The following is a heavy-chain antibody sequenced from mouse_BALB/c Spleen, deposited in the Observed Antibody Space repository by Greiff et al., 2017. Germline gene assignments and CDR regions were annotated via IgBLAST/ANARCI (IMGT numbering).Heavy chain of an antibody. Sequence: DVQLQESGAELVKPGASVKLSCTASGFNIKDTYMHWVKQRPEQGLEWIGRIDPANGNTKYDPKFQGKATITADTSSNTAYLQLSSLTSEDTAVYYCAREGVTVGNAMDYWGQGTSVTVSS. J-gene: IGHJ4*01. CDR1: GFNIKDTY. CDR3: AREGVTVGNAMDY. CDR2: IDPANGNT. V-gene: IGHV14-3*02. D-gene: IGHD1-1*01.